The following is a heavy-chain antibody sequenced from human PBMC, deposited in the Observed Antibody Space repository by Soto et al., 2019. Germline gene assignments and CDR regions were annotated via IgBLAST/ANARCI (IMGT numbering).Heavy chain of an antibody. D-gene: IGHD3-3*02. Sequence: SLKVCCKASVYSLFSYYIHWVRQAPGQGLEWMGRFLASGGNTFYAQRFRGRVSMTRDTSSTNTVSLELTSLTSDDTAVYYCARGGATIFGVIDSWGQGTRVTGSS. V-gene: IGHV1-46*01. CDR3: ARGGATIFGVIDS. CDR2: FLASGGNT. CDR1: VYSLFSYY. J-gene: IGHJ4*02.